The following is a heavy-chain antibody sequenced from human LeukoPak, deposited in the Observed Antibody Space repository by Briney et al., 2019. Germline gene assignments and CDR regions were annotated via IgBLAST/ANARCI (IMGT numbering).Heavy chain of an antibody. CDR2: IKQDGSGK. CDR3: ARQSGSYRTDAFDI. CDR1: GFTFSSYW. V-gene: IGHV3-7*01. J-gene: IGHJ3*02. Sequence: GGSLRLSCAASGFTFSSYWMSWVRQAPGKGLEWVANIKQDGSGKYYVDSVKGRFTISRDNAKNSLYLQMNSLRAEDTAVYYCARQSGSYRTDAFDIWGQGTMVTVSS. D-gene: IGHD1-26*01.